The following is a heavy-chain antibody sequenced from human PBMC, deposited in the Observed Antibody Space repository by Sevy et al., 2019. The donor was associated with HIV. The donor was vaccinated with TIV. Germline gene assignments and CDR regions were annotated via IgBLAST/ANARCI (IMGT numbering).Heavy chain of an antibody. D-gene: IGHD2-15*01. Sequence: SETLSLTCAVYGGSLSDYSWNWIRQSPERGLEWIGEITHSGNTNYVSSLKSRVTLSKATSKNQFFLKLNSVTAADTAVYFCARGNDVFGSFGIWGRGIGVTVSS. J-gene: IGHJ3*02. V-gene: IGHV4-34*01. CDR1: GGSLSDYS. CDR2: ITHSGNT. CDR3: ARGNDVFGSFGI.